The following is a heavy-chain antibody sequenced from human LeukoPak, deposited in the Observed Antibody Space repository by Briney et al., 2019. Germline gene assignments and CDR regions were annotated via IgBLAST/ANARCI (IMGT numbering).Heavy chain of an antibody. CDR3: ARHLVEGRADSSGPWGGAYYYYMDV. CDR1: GYSFTSYW. V-gene: IGHV5-51*01. D-gene: IGHD6-19*01. Sequence: LGESLKISCKGSGYSFTSYWIGWVRQMPGKGLEWMGIIYPGDSDTRYSPSFQGQVTISADKSISTAYLQWSSLKASDTAMYYCARHLVEGRADSSGPWGGAYYYYMDVWGKGTTVTVSS. J-gene: IGHJ6*03. CDR2: IYPGDSDT.